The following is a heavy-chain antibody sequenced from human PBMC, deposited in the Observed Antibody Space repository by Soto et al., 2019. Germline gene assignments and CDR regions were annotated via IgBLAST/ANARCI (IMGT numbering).Heavy chain of an antibody. V-gene: IGHV3-30*18. D-gene: IGHD3-22*01. CDR2: ISYDGSNK. J-gene: IGHJ4*02. CDR1: GFTFSSYG. CDR3: AKQTDYDSSGYYAHFDY. Sequence: QVQLVESGGGVVQPGRSLRLSCAASGFTFSSYGMHWVRQAPGKGLEWVAVISYDGSNKYYADSVKGRFIISRDNSNNTLYLQLNSLRAEDTAVYYCAKQTDYDSSGYYAHFDYWGQGTLVTVSS.